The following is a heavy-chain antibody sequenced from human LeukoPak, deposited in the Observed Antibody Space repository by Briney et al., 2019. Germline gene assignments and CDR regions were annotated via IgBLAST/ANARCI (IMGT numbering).Heavy chain of an antibody. CDR1: GYTFTSYG. CDR2: ISAYNGNT. J-gene: IGHJ4*02. D-gene: IGHD4-17*01. Sequence: GASVKVSCKASGYTFTSYGISWVRQAPGQGLEWMGWISAYNGNTNYAQKLQGRVTMTTDTSTSTAYMELRSLRSDDTAVYYCARGKAQGPLRLNYFDYWGQGTLVTVSS. V-gene: IGHV1-18*01. CDR3: ARGKAQGPLRLNYFDY.